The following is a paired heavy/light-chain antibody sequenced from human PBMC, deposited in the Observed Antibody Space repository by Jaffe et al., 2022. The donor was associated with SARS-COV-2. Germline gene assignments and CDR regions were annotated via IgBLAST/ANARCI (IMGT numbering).Heavy chain of an antibody. CDR3: ARGSEKLGALPLNWLDR. J-gene: IGHJ5*02. Sequence: QVQLQESGPGLVKPSETLSLTCTVSGSSVSRYYWSWIRQPPGKGLEWIGYIYYSGGTNYNPSLKSRLSISVDTSKNHISLKLNSLTAADTAVYYCARGSEKLGALPLNWLDRWGQGTLVTVSS. CDR1: GSSVSRYY. V-gene: IGHV4-59*02. CDR2: IYYSGGT. D-gene: IGHD7-27*01.
Light chain of an antibody. V-gene: IGKV4-1*01. Sequence: DIVMTQSPDSLAVSLGERATINCKSSQSVLYSSNNKNYLAWYQQKPGQPPKLLIYGASTRESGIPDRFSGSGSATDFTLTISSLQAEDVAVYFCQQYYSTPFTFGPGTKVDIK. CDR3: QQYYSTPFT. J-gene: IGKJ3*01. CDR2: GAS. CDR1: QSVLYSSNNKNY.